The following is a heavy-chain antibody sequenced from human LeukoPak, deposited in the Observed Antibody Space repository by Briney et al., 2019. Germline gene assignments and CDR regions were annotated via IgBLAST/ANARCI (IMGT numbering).Heavy chain of an antibody. CDR2: IYYSGST. Sequence: SGTLSLTCTVSGGSISSGDYYWSWIRQPPGKGLEWIGYIYYSGSTYYNPSLKSRVTISVDTSKNQFSLKLSSVTAADTAVYYCARSPTRIIVVVPAPNWFDPWGQGTLVTVSS. J-gene: IGHJ5*02. V-gene: IGHV4-30-4*01. CDR1: GGSISSGDYY. CDR3: ARSPTRIIVVVPAPNWFDP. D-gene: IGHD2-2*01.